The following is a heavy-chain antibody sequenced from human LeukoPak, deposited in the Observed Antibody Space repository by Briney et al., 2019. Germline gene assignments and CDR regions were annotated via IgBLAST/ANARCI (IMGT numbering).Heavy chain of an antibody. D-gene: IGHD5-24*01. CDR3: AGDRPEGYNFEPWTIDAFDI. CDR2: ISRSGSYI. Sequence: SGGSLRLSCAASGFTFSSYSMNWVRQAPGKGLEWVSSISRSGSYIYYADSVKGRFTISRDNAKNSLYLQMNSLRAEDAAVYYCAGDRPEGYNFEPWTIDAFDIWGQGTMVTVSS. V-gene: IGHV3-21*01. J-gene: IGHJ3*02. CDR1: GFTFSSYS.